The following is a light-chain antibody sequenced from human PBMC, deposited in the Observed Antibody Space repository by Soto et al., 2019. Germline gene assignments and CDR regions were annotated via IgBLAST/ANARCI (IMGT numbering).Light chain of an antibody. CDR2: DSY. V-gene: IGKV3-15*01. J-gene: IGKJ4*01. CDR3: QHYKRGPLA. Sequence: EIVLTQSPATLSVSPGERVTLSCRASQGIGSTLAWYRQQPGQAPGLLIYDSYIRATGVPARFSGTRSGTVFTLTIGGLHSEDFAIYYVQHYKRGPLAFGGGTKV. CDR1: QGIGST.